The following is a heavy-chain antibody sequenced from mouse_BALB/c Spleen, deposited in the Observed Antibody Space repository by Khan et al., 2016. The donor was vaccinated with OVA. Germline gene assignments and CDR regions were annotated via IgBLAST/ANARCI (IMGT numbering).Heavy chain of an antibody. J-gene: IGHJ2*01. Sequence: EVQLVESGPGLVKPSQSLSLTCTVTGYSITTDYAWNWIRQFPGNKLEWMGYISYSGNTKYNPSLKSRISITRDTSKNQFSLQLKSVTTEDTARYYCARVYGGDFDYWGQGTTLTVSS. D-gene: IGHD1-1*01. V-gene: IGHV3-2*02. CDR3: ARVYGGDFDY. CDR2: ISYSGNT. CDR1: GYSITTDYA.